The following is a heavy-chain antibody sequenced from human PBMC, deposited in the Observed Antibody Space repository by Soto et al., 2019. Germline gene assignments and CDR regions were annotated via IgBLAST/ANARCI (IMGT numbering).Heavy chain of an antibody. Sequence: GGSLRLSCAASGFTFSSCAMGWVRQAPGKGLEWVSDIIDSGGSTYYADAVKGRFTISRDNSKSTLYLQMNSLRAEDTAVYYCGKGRGYYYYYGVDVWGQGTTVTGSS. CDR2: IIDSGGST. CDR1: GFTFSSCA. V-gene: IGHV3-23*01. J-gene: IGHJ6*02. CDR3: GKGRGYYYYYGVDV.